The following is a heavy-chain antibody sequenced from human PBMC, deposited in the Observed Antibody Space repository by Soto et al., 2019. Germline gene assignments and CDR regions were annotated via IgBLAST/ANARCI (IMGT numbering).Heavy chain of an antibody. CDR3: ARGGGSVTHNWYFDL. V-gene: IGHV4-59*01. CDR1: GGSISSYY. Sequence: QVQLQESGPGLVKPSETLSLTCTVSGGSISSYYWSWIRQPPGKGLEWIGYIYYSGSTNYNPSLKSRVTISVDTSKNQVSLKLSSVTAADTAVYYCARGGGSVTHNWYFDLWGRGTLVTVSS. CDR2: IYYSGST. J-gene: IGHJ2*01. D-gene: IGHD3-10*01.